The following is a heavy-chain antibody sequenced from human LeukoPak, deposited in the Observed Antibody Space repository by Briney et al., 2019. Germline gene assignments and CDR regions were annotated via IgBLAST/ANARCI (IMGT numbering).Heavy chain of an antibody. J-gene: IGHJ4*02. CDR2: IAYDGKTT. D-gene: IGHD5-18*01. Sequence: PGTSLRLSCAASGFTFTTYGTHWVRQAPGKGLEWVAVIAYDGKTTYYADSVKGRFTISTDNSKNKLYLQMNSLRAEDTAVYYCARGYSYGYIFDYWGQGTLVTVSS. CDR3: ARGYSYGYIFDY. CDR1: GFTFTTYG. V-gene: IGHV3-30*03.